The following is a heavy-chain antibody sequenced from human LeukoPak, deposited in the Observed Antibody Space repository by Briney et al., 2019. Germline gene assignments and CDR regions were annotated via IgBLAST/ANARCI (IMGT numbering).Heavy chain of an antibody. V-gene: IGHV3-9*01. J-gene: IGHJ4*02. D-gene: IGHD5-12*01. CDR3: ARDWYSGYDSLDY. CDR2: ISWNSGTI. Sequence: GKXXXXXXGISWNSGTIVYADSVKGRFTISRNNAKNSLYLQMNSLRAEDTAVYYCARDWYSGYDSLDYWGQGTLVTVSS.